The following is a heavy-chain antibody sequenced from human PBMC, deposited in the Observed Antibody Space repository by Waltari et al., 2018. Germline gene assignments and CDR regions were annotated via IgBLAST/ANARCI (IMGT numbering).Heavy chain of an antibody. V-gene: IGHV3-30*18. CDR3: AKDPPAFDY. J-gene: IGHJ4*02. CDR2: ISYDGSNK. CDR1: GFTFSSYG. Sequence: QVQLVESGGGVVQPGRSLRLSCAASGFTFSSYGMHWVRQAPGKGLEWGAVISYDGSNKYYADSVKGRFTISRDNSKNTLYRQMNSLRAEDTAVYYCAKDPPAFDYWGQGTLVTVSS.